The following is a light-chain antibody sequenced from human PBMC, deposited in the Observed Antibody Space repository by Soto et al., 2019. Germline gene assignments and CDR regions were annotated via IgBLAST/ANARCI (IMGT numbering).Light chain of an antibody. Sequence: ETVMTQSPATLPVSPGERATLSCRASQSVRSNLAWYQQKPGQAPRLLIYGASTRATGVPARFSGSGSGTDFTLTISSLEPEDFAVYFCQQRSNWPPITFGQGTRLEIK. CDR1: QSVRSN. CDR2: GAS. V-gene: IGKV3-11*01. CDR3: QQRSNWPPIT. J-gene: IGKJ5*01.